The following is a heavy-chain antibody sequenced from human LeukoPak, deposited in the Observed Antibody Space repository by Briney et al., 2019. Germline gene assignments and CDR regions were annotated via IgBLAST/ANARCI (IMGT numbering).Heavy chain of an antibody. CDR2: IYTSGSS. D-gene: IGHD5-24*01. Sequence: SETLSLTCTVSGGSISNFYWTWIRQPAGKGLEWIGRIYTSGSSNYNPSLKSRVTMSVATSKNQFSLKLSSVTAADTAVYYCARHGVEMAFNWFDPWGQGTLVTVSS. J-gene: IGHJ5*02. CDR1: GGSISNFY. CDR3: ARHGVEMAFNWFDP. V-gene: IGHV4-4*07.